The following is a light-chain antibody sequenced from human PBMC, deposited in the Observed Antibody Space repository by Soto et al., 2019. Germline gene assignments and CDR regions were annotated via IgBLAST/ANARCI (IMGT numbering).Light chain of an antibody. CDR1: QSVNNY. CDR3: QQYGSSPIT. CDR2: GIF. J-gene: IGKJ5*01. V-gene: IGKV3-20*01. Sequence: EIVRTHSPATVSVSAWEGATLSVGASQSVNNYLAWYQQKPGQAPRLLVYGIFSRATGVPARFSGSGSGTDFTLTISRLEPEDFAVYYCQQYGSSPITFGQGTRLEN.